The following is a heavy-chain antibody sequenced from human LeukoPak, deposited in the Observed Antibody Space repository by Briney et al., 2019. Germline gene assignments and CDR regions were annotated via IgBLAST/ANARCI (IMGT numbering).Heavy chain of an antibody. CDR3: ARRRYYYGSGSLYYYFDY. J-gene: IGHJ4*02. V-gene: IGHV5-51*01. CDR1: GYSFTSYW. CDR2: IYPGDSDT. Sequence: GESLKISCKGSGYSFTSYWIGWVRQMPGKGLEWMGIIYPGDSDTTYSPSFQGQVTISADKSISTAYLQWSSLKASDTAMYYCARRRYYYGSGSLYYYFDYWGQGTLVTVSS. D-gene: IGHD3-10*01.